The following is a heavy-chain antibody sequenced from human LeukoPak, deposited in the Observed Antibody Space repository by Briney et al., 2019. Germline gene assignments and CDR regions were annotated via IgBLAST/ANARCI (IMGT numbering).Heavy chain of an antibody. J-gene: IGHJ6*03. CDR2: IYSGGTT. Sequence: GGSLRLSCAASGFTVSSNYMSWVRQAPGKGLEWVSVIYSGGTTYYADSVKGRFTISRDNAKNSLYLQTNSLRAEDTALYHCARNQLGYYYYYMDVWGKGTTVTISS. V-gene: IGHV3-53*01. D-gene: IGHD3-16*01. CDR1: GFTVSSNY. CDR3: ARNQLGYYYYYMDV.